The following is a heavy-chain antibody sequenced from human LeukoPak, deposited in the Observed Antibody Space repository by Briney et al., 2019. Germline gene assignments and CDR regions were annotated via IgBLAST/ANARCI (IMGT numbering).Heavy chain of an antibody. J-gene: IGHJ6*03. CDR3: ARDPSIKTIFGVAPYYYYYMDV. CDR2: IYSGGST. Sequence: AGGSLRLSCAASGFTVSSNYMSWVRQAPGKGLEWVSVIYSGGSTYYADSVKGRFTISRDNAKNSLYLQMNSLRAEDTAVYYCARDPSIKTIFGVAPYYYYYMDVWGKGTTVTVSS. V-gene: IGHV3-66*01. CDR1: GFTVSSNY. D-gene: IGHD3-3*01.